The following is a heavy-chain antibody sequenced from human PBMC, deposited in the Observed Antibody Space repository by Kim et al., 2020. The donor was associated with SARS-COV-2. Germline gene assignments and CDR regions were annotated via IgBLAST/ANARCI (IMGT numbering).Heavy chain of an antibody. CDR2: IKSKTDGGTT. J-gene: IGHJ4*02. V-gene: IGHV3-15*01. D-gene: IGHD5-18*01. CDR1: GFTFSNAW. CDR3: TTGGYSYGPAQDFDY. Sequence: GGSLRLSCAASGFTFSNAWISWVRQAPGKGLEWVGRIKSKTDGGTTDYAAPVKGRFTISRDDSKNTLYLQMNSLKTEDTAVYYCTTGGYSYGPAQDFDYWGQGTLVTVSS.